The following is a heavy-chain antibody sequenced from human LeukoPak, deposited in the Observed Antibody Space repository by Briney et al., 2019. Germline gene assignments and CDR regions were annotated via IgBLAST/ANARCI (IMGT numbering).Heavy chain of an antibody. D-gene: IGHD1-20*01. CDR3: ARDITGTTASPGY. CDR1: GGTFSSYA. V-gene: IGHV1-69*13. Sequence: ASVKVSCKASGGTFSSYAISWVRQAPGQGLEWMGGIIPIFGTANYAQKFQGRVTITADESTSTAYMELSSLRSEDTAVYYCARDITGTTASPGYWGQGTLVTVSS. CDR2: IIPIFGTA. J-gene: IGHJ4*02.